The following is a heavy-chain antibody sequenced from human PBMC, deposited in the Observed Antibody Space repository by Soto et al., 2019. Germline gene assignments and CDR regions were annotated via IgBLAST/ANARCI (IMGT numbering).Heavy chain of an antibody. CDR2: ISAYNGNT. V-gene: IGHV1-18*01. CDR3: ARDHGVPYYDFWSGYYKPCF. D-gene: IGHD3-3*01. J-gene: IGHJ6*04. Sequence: ASVKVSCKASGYTFTSYGISWVRQAPGRGLEWMGWISAYNGNTNYAQKLQGRVTMTTDTSTSTAYMELRSLRSDDTAVYYCARDHGVPYYDFWSGYYKPCFWGKGTSVTVSS. CDR1: GYTFTSYG.